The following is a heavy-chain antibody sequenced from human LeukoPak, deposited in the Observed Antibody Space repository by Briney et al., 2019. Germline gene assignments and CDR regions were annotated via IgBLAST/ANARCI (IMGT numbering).Heavy chain of an antibody. CDR3: VRRDTGWNYFDY. Sequence: SETLSLTCAVSGGSINSHYWGWIRQPPGKGLQWIGDSYYTGKNNYNPSLKSRFTISLDTSKYHLSLKLTSVLAADTAIYYCVRRDTGWNYFDYWGQGILVTVSS. V-gene: IGHV4-59*08. CDR2: SYYTGKN. J-gene: IGHJ4*02. CDR1: GGSINSHY. D-gene: IGHD6-19*01.